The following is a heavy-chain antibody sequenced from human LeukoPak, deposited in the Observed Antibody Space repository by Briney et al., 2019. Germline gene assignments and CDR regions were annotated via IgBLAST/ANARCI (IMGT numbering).Heavy chain of an antibody. V-gene: IGHV3-21*01. J-gene: IGHJ4*02. CDR2: ISSSSSYI. CDR3: ARYCSSTSCQEDY. CDR1: GFTFSSYS. D-gene: IGHD2-2*01. Sequence: GGSLRLSCAASGFTFSSYSMNWVRQAPGKGLEWVSSISSSSSYIYYADSVKGRFTISRDNAKNSLYLQMNSLRAEDTAVYYCARYCSSTSCQEDYWGQGTLVTVSS.